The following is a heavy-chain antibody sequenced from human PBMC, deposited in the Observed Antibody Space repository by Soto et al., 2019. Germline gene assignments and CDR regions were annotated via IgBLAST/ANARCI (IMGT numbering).Heavy chain of an antibody. CDR3: AKTYYDSWTDFYKGPFDY. Sequence: PGGSLRLSCAASGFSFSSYGLDWVRQAPGKGLEWVAVMSYDGSSEYYADSVKGRFTISRDTSKNTLWLQMNSLKVEDTAVYYCAKTYYDSWTDFYKGPFDYWGQGTPVTVSS. CDR1: GFSFSSYG. V-gene: IGHV3-30*18. J-gene: IGHJ4*02. D-gene: IGHD3-3*01. CDR2: MSYDGSSE.